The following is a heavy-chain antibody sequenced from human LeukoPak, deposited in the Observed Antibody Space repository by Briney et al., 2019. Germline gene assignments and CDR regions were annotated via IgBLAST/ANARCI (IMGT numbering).Heavy chain of an antibody. D-gene: IGHD2-15*01. V-gene: IGHV3-33*01. Sequence: PGRSLRLSCAASGFTFSSYGMHWVRQAPGKGLEWVAVIWYDGSNKYYADSVRGRFTISRDNSKNTLYLQMNSLRAEDTAVYYCARAYCSGGSCYSVFDYWGQGTLVTVSS. CDR3: ARAYCSGGSCYSVFDY. CDR1: GFTFSSYG. CDR2: IWYDGSNK. J-gene: IGHJ4*02.